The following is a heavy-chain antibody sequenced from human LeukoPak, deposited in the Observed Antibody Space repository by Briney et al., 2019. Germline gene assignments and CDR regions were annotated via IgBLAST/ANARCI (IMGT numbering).Heavy chain of an antibody. V-gene: IGHV1-69*02. D-gene: IGHD2-15*01. CDR2: IIPILGIA. CDR1: GCTFSSYT. CDR3: ARQGYCSGGSCKPNNWFDP. J-gene: IGHJ5*02. Sequence: ASVKVSCKASGCTFSSYTISWVRQAPGQGLEWMGRIIPILGIANYAQKFQGRVTITADKSTSTAYMELSSLRSEGTAVYYCARQGYCSGGSCKPNNWFDPWGQGTLVTVSS.